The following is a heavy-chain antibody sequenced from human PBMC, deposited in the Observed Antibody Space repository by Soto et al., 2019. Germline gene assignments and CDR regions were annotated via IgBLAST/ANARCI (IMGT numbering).Heavy chain of an antibody. J-gene: IGHJ4*02. CDR2: INSDGSYI. CDR1: EFSFSSSW. CDR3: VTGWSEY. D-gene: IGHD2-15*01. Sequence: EVQVVESGGGLVQPGGSLRLSCVVSEFSFSSSWMHWVRQGPGKGLVWVSRINSDGSYINYADSVKGRFTTSRDNAKNKLYLQMNSLRVEDTALYYCVTGWSEYWGQGALVTVSS. V-gene: IGHV3-74*01.